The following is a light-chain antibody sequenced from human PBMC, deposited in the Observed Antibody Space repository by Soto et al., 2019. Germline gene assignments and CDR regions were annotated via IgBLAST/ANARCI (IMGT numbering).Light chain of an antibody. CDR2: GAS. CDR1: HSVNSH. J-gene: IGKJ1*01. V-gene: IGKV3-15*01. CDR3: QQYNNWPWT. Sequence: MMMTQSPATLSVSPGERVTLSCRTSHSVNSHVAWYQQKPGQAPRLLLYGASTRATGIPVRFSGSGSETEFTLTISSLQSEDFAVYYCQQYNNWPWTFGQGTKVDIK.